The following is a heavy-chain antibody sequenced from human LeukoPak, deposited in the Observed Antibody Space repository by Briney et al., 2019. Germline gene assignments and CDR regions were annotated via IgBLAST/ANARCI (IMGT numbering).Heavy chain of an antibody. CDR3: ARPQGFQLLDFEY. J-gene: IGHJ4*02. D-gene: IGHD2-2*01. Sequence: PSETLSLTCTVSGGSISSYYWSWIRQPPGKGLEWIGYIYYSGSTNYNPSLKSRVTISVDTSKNQFSLKLSSVTAADTAVYYCARPQGFQLLDFEYWGQGTLVTVSS. CDR1: GGSISSYY. CDR2: IYYSGST. V-gene: IGHV4-59*08.